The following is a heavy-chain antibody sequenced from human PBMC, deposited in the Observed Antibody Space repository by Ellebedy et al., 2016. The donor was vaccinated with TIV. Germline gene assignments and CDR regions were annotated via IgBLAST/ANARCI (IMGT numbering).Heavy chain of an antibody. CDR2: ISWESNYI. D-gene: IGHD3-10*01. Sequence: GGSLRLSCAASGFTFDDFAILWVRQAPGKGLEWVSGISWESNYIGYADSVKGRFTISRDNAKNSLYLQMNSLRAEDTALYYCAKAQYGSGSYHAIQHWGQGTLVTVSS. V-gene: IGHV3-9*01. CDR3: AKAQYGSGSYHAIQH. CDR1: GFTFDDFA. J-gene: IGHJ1*01.